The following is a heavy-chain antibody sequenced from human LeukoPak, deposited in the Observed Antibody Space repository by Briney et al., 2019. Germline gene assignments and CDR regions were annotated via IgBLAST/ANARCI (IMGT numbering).Heavy chain of an antibody. D-gene: IGHD4-11*01. CDR1: GGSISSYY. CDR3: ARRLVSAGSKTGGAFDI. V-gene: IGHV4-59*08. CDR2: IYYSGST. Sequence: PSETLSLTCTVSGGSISSYYWSWLRQPPGKGLEWIGYIYYSGSTNYNPSLKSRVTISVDTSKNQFSLKLSSVTAADTAVYYCARRLVSAGSKTGGAFDIWGQGTMVTVSS. J-gene: IGHJ3*02.